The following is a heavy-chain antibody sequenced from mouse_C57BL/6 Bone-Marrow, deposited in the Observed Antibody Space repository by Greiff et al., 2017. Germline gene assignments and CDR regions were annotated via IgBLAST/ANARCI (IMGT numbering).Heavy chain of an antibody. CDR3: EREERITTVVATGYFDV. J-gene: IGHJ1*03. Sequence: EVKLMESEGGLVQPGRSMKLSCTASGFTFSDSYMAWVRQVPEKGLEWVANINYDGSSTYYLDSLKSRFIISRDNAKNMLYLQMSSLKSEDTATYYWEREERITTVVATGYFDVWGTGTTVTVSS. D-gene: IGHD1-1*01. CDR2: INYDGSST. CDR1: GFTFSDSY. V-gene: IGHV5-16*01.